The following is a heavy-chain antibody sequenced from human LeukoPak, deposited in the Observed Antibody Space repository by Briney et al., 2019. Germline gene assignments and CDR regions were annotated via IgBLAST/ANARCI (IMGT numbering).Heavy chain of an antibody. CDR3: ARVGHSELDY. D-gene: IGHD1-7*01. V-gene: IGHV1-69*04. CDR2: IIPILGIA. CDR1: GGTFSSYA. Sequence: SVKVSCKASGGTFSSYAISWVRQAPGQGLEWMGRIIPILGIANYARKFQGRVTITADKSTSTAYMELSSLRSEDTAVYYCARVGHSELDYWGQGTLVTVSS. J-gene: IGHJ4*02.